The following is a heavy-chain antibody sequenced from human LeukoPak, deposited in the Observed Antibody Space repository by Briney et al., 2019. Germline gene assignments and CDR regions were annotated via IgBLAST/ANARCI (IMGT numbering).Heavy chain of an antibody. V-gene: IGHV3-21*01. CDR3: AREWGYDSSGYSF. CDR2: ISSSSSSI. J-gene: IGHJ4*02. CDR1: GFPFSSLR. D-gene: IGHD3-22*01. Sequence: TGGSLSLPCAASGFPFSSLRRNWVAQPPGRGWEWVSSISSSSSSIYYADSVKGRFTISRDNAKNSLYLQMNSLRAEDTAVYYCAREWGYDSSGYSFGGQGTLVTVSS.